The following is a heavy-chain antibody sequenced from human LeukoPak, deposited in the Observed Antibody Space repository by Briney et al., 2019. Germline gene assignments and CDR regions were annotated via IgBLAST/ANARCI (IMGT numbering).Heavy chain of an antibody. CDR2: ISSSGHST. CDR3: ANDLDY. Sequence: GGSLRLSCAASGFTFSSYAMSWVRQAPGKGLEWVSAISSSGHSTYYTDSVKGRFTISRDNSRNTLYLQMNSLRDEDTAVYYCANDLDYWGQGTLVTVSS. CDR1: GFTFSSYA. J-gene: IGHJ4*02. V-gene: IGHV3-23*01.